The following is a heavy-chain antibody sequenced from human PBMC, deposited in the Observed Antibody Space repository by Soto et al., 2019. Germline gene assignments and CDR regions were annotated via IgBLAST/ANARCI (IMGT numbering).Heavy chain of an antibody. CDR1: GFTFSSYA. V-gene: IGHV3-30-3*01. CDR3: ARGSGWYRPYFDY. Sequence: GGSLRLSCAASGFTFSSYAMHWVRQAPGKGLEWVAVISYDGSNKYYADSVKGRFTISRDNSKNTLYLQMNSLRAEDTAVYYCARGSGWYRPYFDYWGQGTLVTVSS. D-gene: IGHD6-19*01. J-gene: IGHJ4*02. CDR2: ISYDGSNK.